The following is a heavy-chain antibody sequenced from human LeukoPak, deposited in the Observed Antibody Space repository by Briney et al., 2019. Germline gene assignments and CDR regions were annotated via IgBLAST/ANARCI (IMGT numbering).Heavy chain of an antibody. V-gene: IGHV4-31*03. J-gene: IGHJ3*02. D-gene: IGHD6-19*01. Sequence: TSETLSLTCSVSGGSINSGDYFWSWIRQHPGKGLEWIGYIHYRGTTYYNPSLKSRVTISIDTSENHFSLNVSSVTAADTAVYYCARAGSSGWYRNAFDIWGQGTLVTGSS. CDR1: GGSINSGDYF. CDR2: IHYRGTT. CDR3: ARAGSSGWYRNAFDI.